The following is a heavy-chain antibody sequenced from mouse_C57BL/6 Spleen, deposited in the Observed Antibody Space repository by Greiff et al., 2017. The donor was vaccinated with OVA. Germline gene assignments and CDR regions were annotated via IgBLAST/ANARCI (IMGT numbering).Heavy chain of an antibody. CDR1: GYTFTSYW. Sequence: VKLQQPGAELVRPGSSVKLSCKASGYTFTSYWMDWVKQRPGQGLEWIGNIYPSDSETHYNQKFKDKATLTVDKSSSTAYMQLSSLTSEDSAVYYCARGVAWFAYWGQGTLVTVSA. CDR2: IYPSDSET. V-gene: IGHV1-61*01. CDR3: ARGVAWFAY. J-gene: IGHJ3*01.